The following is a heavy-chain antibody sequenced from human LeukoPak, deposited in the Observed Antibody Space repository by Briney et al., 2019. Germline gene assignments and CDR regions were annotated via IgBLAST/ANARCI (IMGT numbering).Heavy chain of an antibody. V-gene: IGHV4-34*01. D-gene: IGHD3-3*01. CDR3: ATTPAYYDFWSGLVGYFDY. J-gene: IGHJ4*02. CDR2: INHSGST. Sequence: SETLSLTCAVYGGSFSGYYWSWIRQPPGKGLEWIGEINHSGSTNYNPSLKSRVTISVDTSKNQFSLKLSSVTAADTAVYYCATTPAYYDFWSGLVGYFDYWGQGTLVTVSS. CDR1: GGSFSGYY.